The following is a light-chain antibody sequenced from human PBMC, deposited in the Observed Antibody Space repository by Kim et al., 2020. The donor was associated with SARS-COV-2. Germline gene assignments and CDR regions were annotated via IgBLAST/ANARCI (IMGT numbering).Light chain of an antibody. CDR2: SND. J-gene: IGLJ3*02. Sequence: GQRGTCSCSRSRSNIGSNVVNWYQQRPGTAPNLLIYSNDYLPSGVPARFSGSKSGTSASLAISGLQSEDEAYYYCVAWDDSLNGSVFGGGTKVTVL. V-gene: IGLV1-44*01. CDR1: RSNIGSNV. CDR3: VAWDDSLNGSV.